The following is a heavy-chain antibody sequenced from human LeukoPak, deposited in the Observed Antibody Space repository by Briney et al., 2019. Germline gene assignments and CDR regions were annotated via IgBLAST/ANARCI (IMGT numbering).Heavy chain of an antibody. CDR3: AIFGDKYGSGSYGDS. Sequence: GESLKISCKGFGYTFSNYWIGWVRQMPGKGLEWMGIIYPDDSDTRYSPSFQGQVTISADKSITTAFLQWSSLKASDAAMYYCAIFGDKYGSGSYGDSWGQGTLVTVSS. CDR1: GYTFSNYW. D-gene: IGHD3-10*01. J-gene: IGHJ5*01. V-gene: IGHV5-51*01. CDR2: IYPDDSDT.